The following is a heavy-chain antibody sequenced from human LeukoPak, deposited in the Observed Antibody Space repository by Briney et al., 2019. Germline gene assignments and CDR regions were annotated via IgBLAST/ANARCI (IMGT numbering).Heavy chain of an antibody. D-gene: IGHD3-9*01. Sequence: GASVKVSCKASGYTFTSYYMHWVRQAPGQGLEWMGIINPSGGSTSYAQKFQGRVTMTRDTSISTAYMELSRLRSDDTAVYYCARGVYYDILGTPGGFDYWGQGTLVTVSS. J-gene: IGHJ4*02. CDR1: GYTFTSYY. CDR3: ARGVYYDILGTPGGFDY. CDR2: INPSGGST. V-gene: IGHV1-46*01.